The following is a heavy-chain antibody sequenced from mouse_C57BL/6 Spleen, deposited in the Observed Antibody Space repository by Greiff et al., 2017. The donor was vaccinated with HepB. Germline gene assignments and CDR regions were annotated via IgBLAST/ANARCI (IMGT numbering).Heavy chain of an antibody. Sequence: QVQLQQPGAELVKPGASVKMSCKASGYTFTSYWITWVKQRPGQGLEWIGDIYPGSGSTNYNEKFKSKATLTVDTSSSTAYMQLRSLTSEDSAVYYCARATTVVAPYWYFDVWGTGTTVTVSS. CDR1: GYTFTSYW. J-gene: IGHJ1*03. V-gene: IGHV1-55*01. D-gene: IGHD1-1*01. CDR2: IYPGSGST. CDR3: ARATTVVAPYWYFDV.